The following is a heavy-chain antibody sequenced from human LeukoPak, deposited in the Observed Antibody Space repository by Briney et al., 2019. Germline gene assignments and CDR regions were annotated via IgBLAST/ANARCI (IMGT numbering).Heavy chain of an antibody. CDR1: GFTFSTYG. D-gene: IGHD1-14*01. Sequence: AGGSLRLSCGASGFTFSTYGMHWVRQAPGKGLGWVSAISGSGGSTHYADSVKGRFTISRDNSKNTLYLQMNSPRAEDTAVYYCARGGPEGDYWGQGTLVTVSS. J-gene: IGHJ4*02. V-gene: IGHV3-23*01. CDR2: ISGSGGST. CDR3: ARGGPEGDY.